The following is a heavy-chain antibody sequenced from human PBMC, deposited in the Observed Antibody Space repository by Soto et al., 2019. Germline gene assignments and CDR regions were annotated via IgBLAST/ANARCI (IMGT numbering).Heavy chain of an antibody. V-gene: IGHV1-18*01. CDR2: ISVYNGNT. CDR1: GYTFTKYA. D-gene: IGHD6-19*01. Sequence: QVQLVQSGAEVKKPGASVKVSCKASGYTFTKYAISWMRQAPGQGLEWVGWISVYNGNTKYAENLQGRVTVTTDTSTTTAYMELRSLRSDDTAVYYCAREGAGLYYYYYGMDVWGQGTTVTVPS. J-gene: IGHJ6*02. CDR3: AREGAGLYYYYYGMDV.